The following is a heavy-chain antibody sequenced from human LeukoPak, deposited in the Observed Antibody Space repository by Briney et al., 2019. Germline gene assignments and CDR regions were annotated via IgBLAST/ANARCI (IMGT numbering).Heavy chain of an antibody. Sequence: GGSLRLSCAASGFTFSSYAMSWVRQAPGKGLEWVSAISGSGGSTYYADSVKGRFTISRDNSKNTLYLQMNSLRAEDTAVYYCAKVGTMIVVNYYFDYWGQGTLVTVSS. D-gene: IGHD3-22*01. V-gene: IGHV3-23*01. CDR3: AKVGTMIVVNYYFDY. CDR2: ISGSGGST. CDR1: GFTFSSYA. J-gene: IGHJ4*02.